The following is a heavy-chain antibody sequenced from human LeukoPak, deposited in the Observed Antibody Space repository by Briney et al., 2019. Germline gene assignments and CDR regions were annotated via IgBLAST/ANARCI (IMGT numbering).Heavy chain of an antibody. J-gene: IGHJ4*02. CDR1: GFTFSNYE. D-gene: IGHD2-15*01. CDR3: ARDGNIVVVVAATFDY. V-gene: IGHV3-48*03. CDR2: ISSSGSDI. Sequence: SGGSLRLSCAASGFTFSNYEMHWVRQAPGKGLEWVSYISSSGSDIYYADSVKGRFTISRDNAKNSLYLQMNSLRAEDTAVYYCARDGNIVVVVAATFDYWGQGTLVTVSS.